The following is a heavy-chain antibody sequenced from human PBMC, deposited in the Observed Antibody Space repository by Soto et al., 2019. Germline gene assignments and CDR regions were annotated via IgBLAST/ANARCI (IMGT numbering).Heavy chain of an antibody. Sequence: QVQLVQSGGEVKKPGASVKVSCKASGYTFTSHGITWVRQAPGQGLEWMGWISPNNGNTNYAQRFQGRVTMTTDTXTSTAYMEVRSLRSDDTAVYYCSRGFYYDSRGDHLYYFDYWGQGTLVTVSS. V-gene: IGHV1-18*04. CDR2: ISPNNGNT. D-gene: IGHD3-22*01. J-gene: IGHJ4*02. CDR1: GYTFTSHG. CDR3: SRGFYYDSRGDHLYYFDY.